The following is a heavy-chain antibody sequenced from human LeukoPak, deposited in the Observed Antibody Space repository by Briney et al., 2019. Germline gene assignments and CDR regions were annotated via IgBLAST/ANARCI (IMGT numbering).Heavy chain of an antibody. CDR2: ISSSSSYI. J-gene: IGHJ6*02. CDR3: ARGGYSYEPYPNRYGMDV. CDR1: GFTFSSYS. V-gene: IGHV3-21*01. Sequence: GGSLRLSCAASGFTFSSYSMNWVRQAPGKGLEWVSSISSSSSYIYYADSVKGRFTISRDNAKNSLYLQMNSLRAEDTAVYYCARGGYSYEPYPNRYGMDVWGQGTTVTVSS. D-gene: IGHD5-18*01.